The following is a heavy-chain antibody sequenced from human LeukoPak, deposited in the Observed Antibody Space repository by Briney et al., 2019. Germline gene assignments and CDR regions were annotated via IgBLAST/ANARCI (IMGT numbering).Heavy chain of an antibody. CDR2: IYHSGST. Sequence: SQTLFLTCAVSGGSISSGGYSWSWIRQPPGTGLEWIGYIYHSGSTYYNPSLKSRVTISVDTSKNQFSLKLSSVTAADTAVYYCARGGVRFLEWLPSYYYYGMDVWGQGTTVTVSS. J-gene: IGHJ6*02. CDR1: GGSISSGGYS. V-gene: IGHV4-30-2*01. D-gene: IGHD3-3*01. CDR3: ARGGVRFLEWLPSYYYYGMDV.